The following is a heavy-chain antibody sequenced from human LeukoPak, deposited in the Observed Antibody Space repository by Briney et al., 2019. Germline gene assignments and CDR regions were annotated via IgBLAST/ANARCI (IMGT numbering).Heavy chain of an antibody. CDR3: ARHGSSGWYEVYYYYYGMDV. V-gene: IGHV4-59*08. J-gene: IGHJ6*02. D-gene: IGHD6-19*01. CDR2: IYYSGST. CDR1: GGSISSYY. Sequence: PSETLSLTCTVSGGSISSYYWSWIRQPPGKGLEWIGYIYYSGSTNYNPSLKSRVTISVDTSKNQFSLKLSSVTAADTAVYYCARHGSSGWYEVYYYYYGMDVWGQGTTVTVSS.